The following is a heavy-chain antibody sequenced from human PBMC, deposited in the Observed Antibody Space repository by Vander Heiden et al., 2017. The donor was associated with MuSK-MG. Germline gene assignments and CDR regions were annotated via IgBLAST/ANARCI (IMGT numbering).Heavy chain of an antibody. CDR2: INPSGGST. D-gene: IGHD3-10*01. J-gene: IGHJ3*02. CDR3: ARVRPSRGVIIHAFDI. Sequence: QVQLVQSGAEVKKPGASVKVSCKASGYTFPSYYMHWVRQAPGQGLEWMGIINPSGGSTSYAQKFQGRVTMTRDTSTSTVYMELSSLRSEDTAVYYCARVRPSRGVIIHAFDIWGQGTMVTVSS. CDR1: GYTFPSYY. V-gene: IGHV1-46*03.